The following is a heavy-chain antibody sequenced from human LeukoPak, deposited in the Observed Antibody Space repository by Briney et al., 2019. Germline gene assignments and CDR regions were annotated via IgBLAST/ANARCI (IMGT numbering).Heavy chain of an antibody. V-gene: IGHV1-2*02. J-gene: IGHJ5*02. CDR3: ARDQGKPGTEWFDP. CDR1: GYTFTGYY. D-gene: IGHD6-13*01. Sequence: GASVKVSCKASGYTFTGYYMHWVRQAPGQGLEWMGWINPNSGGTNYAQKFQGRVTMTRDTSISTAYMELSRLRSDDTAVYYCARDQGKPGTEWFDPWGQGTLVTVSS. CDR2: INPNSGGT.